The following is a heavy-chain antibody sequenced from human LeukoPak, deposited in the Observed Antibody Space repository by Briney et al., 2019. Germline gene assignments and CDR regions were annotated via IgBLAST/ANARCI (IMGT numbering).Heavy chain of an antibody. CDR2: ISYDGSNK. CDR1: GFTFSSYG. J-gene: IGHJ3*02. V-gene: IGHV3-30*18. CDR3: AKDSPKLVRDDAFDI. Sequence: GGSLRLSCAASGFTFSSYGMHWVRQAPGKGPEWVAVISYDGSNKYYADSVKGRFTISRDNSKNTLYLQMNSLRAEDTAVYYCAKDSPKLVRDDAFDIWGQGTMVTVSS. D-gene: IGHD3-10*01.